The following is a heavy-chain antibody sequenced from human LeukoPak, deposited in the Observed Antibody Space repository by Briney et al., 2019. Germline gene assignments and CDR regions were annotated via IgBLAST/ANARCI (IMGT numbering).Heavy chain of an antibody. CDR2: INPKSGGA. D-gene: IGHD2-2*01. CDR3: ARGVGTSWFDP. J-gene: IGHJ5*02. Sequence: ASVKVSCKAYGYTFSDYYMHWVRQAPGQGREGMGWINPKSGGANFAEKFQGRVTMTRDTSIRTVYMELSRVTYDDTAVYYCARGVGTSWFDPWGQGTLVTVSS. V-gene: IGHV1-2*02. CDR1: GYTFSDYY.